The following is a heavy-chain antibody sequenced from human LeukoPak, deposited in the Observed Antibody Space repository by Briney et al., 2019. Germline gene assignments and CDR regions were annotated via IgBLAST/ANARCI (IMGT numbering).Heavy chain of an antibody. D-gene: IGHD3-16*01. CDR2: IYYSGST. V-gene: IGHV4-59*08. CDR1: GGSISSYY. Sequence: SETLSLTCTVSGGSISSYYWSWIRQPPGRGLEWIGYIYYSGSTNYNPSLKSRVTISVDTSKNQFSLKLSSVTAADTAVYYCAIRVSGRAFDIWGQGTMVTVSS. CDR3: AIRVSGRAFDI. J-gene: IGHJ3*02.